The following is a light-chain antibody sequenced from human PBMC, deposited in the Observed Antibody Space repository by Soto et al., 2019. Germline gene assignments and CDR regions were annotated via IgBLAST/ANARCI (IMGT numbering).Light chain of an antibody. CDR3: CSYAGNSLWV. V-gene: IGLV2-11*01. J-gene: IGLJ3*02. Sequence: QSVLTQPRSESGSPGQSVTISCNGSSSDVGGSEFVSWYQQHPVKAPKLVIYDVTKRPSGVPDRFSGSKSGNTASLTISGLQAEDEADYYCCSYAGNSLWVFGGGTKVTVL. CDR2: DVT. CDR1: SSDVGGSEF.